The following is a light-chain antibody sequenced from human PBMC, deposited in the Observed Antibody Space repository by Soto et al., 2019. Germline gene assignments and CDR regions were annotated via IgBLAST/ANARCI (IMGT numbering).Light chain of an antibody. J-gene: IGKJ5*01. V-gene: IGKV3-11*01. CDR1: QSVSSN. CDR2: GAS. CDR3: QQRSNWPAIT. Sequence: EIVLTQSPGTLSLSPGERATLSCRASQSVSSNLAWYQQKPGQAPRLLISGASTRATGIPARFTGSGSGTDFNLTISTLEPEDFAVYYCQQRSNWPAITFGQGTRLEIK.